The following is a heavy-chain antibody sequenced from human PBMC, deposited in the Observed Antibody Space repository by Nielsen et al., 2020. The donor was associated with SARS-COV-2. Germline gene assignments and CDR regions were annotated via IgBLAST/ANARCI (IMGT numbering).Heavy chain of an antibody. J-gene: IGHJ5*02. CDR2: IDYTGST. Sequence: SETLSLTCTVSGVSITSSSYYWGWIRQPPGKGLEWIGIIDYTGSTFYNPSLKSRVTISADTSKNQFSLKLSSVTAADTAVYYCARWEGYSRFDPWGQGTLVTVSS. V-gene: IGHV4-39*07. D-gene: IGHD1-26*01. CDR1: GVSITSSSYY. CDR3: ARWEGYSRFDP.